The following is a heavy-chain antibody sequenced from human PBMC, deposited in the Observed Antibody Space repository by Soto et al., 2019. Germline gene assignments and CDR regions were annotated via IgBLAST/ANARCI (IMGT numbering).Heavy chain of an antibody. Sequence: PWVSLRRSCAASGFTFSSYGMHWIRQAPGKGLEWVSVISYDGSNKYYADSVKGRFTISRDNFKNSLYLQMNSLRAEDTAVYYCAKDLSSWQWLAPLDYWGQGTLGTVSS. J-gene: IGHJ4*02. D-gene: IGHD6-19*01. V-gene: IGHV3-30*18. CDR3: AKDLSSWQWLAPLDY. CDR1: GFTFSSYG. CDR2: ISYDGSNK.